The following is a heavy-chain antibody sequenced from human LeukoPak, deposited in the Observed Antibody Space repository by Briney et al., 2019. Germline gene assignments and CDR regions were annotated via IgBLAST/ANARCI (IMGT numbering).Heavy chain of an antibody. J-gene: IGHJ3*02. CDR1: GFTFRDYY. CDR2: ISSSGSTI. D-gene: IGHD4/OR15-4a*01. Sequence: PGGSLRLSCAASGFTFRDYYMSWIRQAPGQGLEWVSYISSSGSTIYYADSVKGRFTISRDNGKNSLYLQMNTLRVEDTAVYYCARDLHGASRSYYDDAFDIWGQGTMVTVSS. V-gene: IGHV3-11*04. CDR3: ARDLHGASRSYYDDAFDI.